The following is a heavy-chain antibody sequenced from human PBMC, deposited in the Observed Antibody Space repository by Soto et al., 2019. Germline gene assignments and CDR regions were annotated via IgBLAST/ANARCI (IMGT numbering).Heavy chain of an antibody. Sequence: EVQLVESGGGLVQPGGSLRLSCAASGFTFSNYWMYRVRQAPGKGLEWVSRINSDGSVSSYADSVKGRLTISRDNVKNTLYLQMDSLRAEDTALYYCARGDCVGGTCYSLAGSFYYYMDVWGKGTTVTVFS. CDR3: ARGDCVGGTCYSLAGSFYYYMDV. D-gene: IGHD2-15*01. CDR2: INSDGSVS. V-gene: IGHV3-74*02. J-gene: IGHJ6*03. CDR1: GFTFSNYW.